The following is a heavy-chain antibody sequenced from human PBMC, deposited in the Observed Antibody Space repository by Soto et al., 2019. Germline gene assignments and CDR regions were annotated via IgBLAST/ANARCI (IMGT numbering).Heavy chain of an antibody. J-gene: IGHJ6*02. CDR1: GFTFSDYY. V-gene: IGHV3-11*06. Sequence: PGGSLRLSCAASGFTFSDYYMSWIRQAPGKGLEWASYISSSSSYTNYADSVKGRFTISRDNAKNSLYLQMNSLRAEDTAVYYCARDRAAAGYYYYGMDVWGQGTTVTVSS. CDR3: ARDRAAAGYYYYGMDV. CDR2: ISSSSSYT. D-gene: IGHD6-13*01.